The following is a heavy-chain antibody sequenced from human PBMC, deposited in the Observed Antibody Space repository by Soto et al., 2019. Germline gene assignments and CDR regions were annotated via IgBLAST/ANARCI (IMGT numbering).Heavy chain of an antibody. CDR1: GGSISSYY. J-gene: IGHJ6*02. V-gene: IGHV4-59*01. CDR2: IYYSGST. Sequence: SETLSLTCTVSGGSISSYYWSWIRQPPGKGLEWIGYIYYSGSTNYNPSLKSRVTISVDTSKNQFSLKLSSVTAADTAVYYCARVFEVYYYYGMDVWGQGTKVTVSS. D-gene: IGHD3-3*01. CDR3: ARVFEVYYYYGMDV.